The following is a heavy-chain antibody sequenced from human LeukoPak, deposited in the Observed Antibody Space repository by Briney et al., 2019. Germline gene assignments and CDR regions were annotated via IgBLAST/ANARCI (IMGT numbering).Heavy chain of an antibody. CDR3: ARGISGRFDY. Sequence: PSQTLSLTCALSGDSVSSNSAAWNWIRQFPSRGLEWLGRTYYRSKWYIDYGVSVKSRITFNADTSKNQFSLQLNSVTPEDTAVYYCARGISGRFDYWGQGTLVTVSS. CDR2: TYYRSKWYI. D-gene: IGHD3-10*01. CDR1: GDSVSSNSAA. V-gene: IGHV6-1*01. J-gene: IGHJ4*02.